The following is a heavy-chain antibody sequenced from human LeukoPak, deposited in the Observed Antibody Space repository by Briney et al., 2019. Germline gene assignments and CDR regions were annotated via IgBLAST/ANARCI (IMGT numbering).Heavy chain of an antibody. J-gene: IGHJ4*02. CDR2: ISGDGART. CDR1: GFSFNNYV. D-gene: IGHD2-21*01. CDR3: AKTVVVITFRFDS. V-gene: IGHV3-23*01. Sequence: QSGGSLRLSCAASGFSFNNYVMSWVRQAPGKGLEWVSAISGDGARTYYADSVKGRFTISRDNSKNTPDLQMNSLRAGDTAIYYCAKTVVVITFRFDSWGQGSLVTVSS.